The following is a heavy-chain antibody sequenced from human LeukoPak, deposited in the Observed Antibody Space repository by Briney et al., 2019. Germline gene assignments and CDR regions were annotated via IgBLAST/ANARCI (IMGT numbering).Heavy chain of an antibody. J-gene: IGHJ4*02. CDR2: IYYSGST. D-gene: IGHD1-26*01. Sequence: NPSETLSLTCTVSGGSISSSSYYWGWIRQPPGKGLEWIGSIYYSGSTYYIPSLKSRVTISVDTSKNQFSLKLSSVTAADTAVYYCARQRIVGANPPNYDYWGQGTLVTVSS. V-gene: IGHV4-39*01. CDR1: GGSISSSSYY. CDR3: ARQRIVGANPPNYDY.